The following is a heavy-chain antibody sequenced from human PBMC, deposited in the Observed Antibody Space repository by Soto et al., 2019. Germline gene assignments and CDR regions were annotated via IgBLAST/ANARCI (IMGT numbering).Heavy chain of an antibody. CDR1: GLTFSDYY. Sequence: LRLSCADSGLTFSDYYMSWIRQAPGKGLEWVSYISSSSSYTNYADSVKGRFTISRDNAKNSLYLQMNSLRAEDTAVYYCARTQGGFLDYWGQGTLVTVSS. CDR3: ARTQGGFLDY. D-gene: IGHD1-26*01. V-gene: IGHV3-11*06. CDR2: ISSSSSYT. J-gene: IGHJ4*02.